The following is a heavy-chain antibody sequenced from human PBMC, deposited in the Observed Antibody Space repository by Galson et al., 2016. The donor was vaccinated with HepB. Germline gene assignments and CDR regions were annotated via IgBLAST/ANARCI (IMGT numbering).Heavy chain of an antibody. V-gene: IGHV1-18*01. J-gene: IGHJ6*02. CDR3: ARVSSERLQRYGMDV. D-gene: IGHD3-3*01. Sequence: SVKVSCKASGYTFSRSGISWARQAPGQGLEWMGWTSVYIGNTNYAQRFQGRITMTTDTSTSTAYMELRGLRADDTAVYYCARVSSERLQRYGMDVWGQGTTVTVS. CDR1: GYTFSRSG. CDR2: TSVYIGNT.